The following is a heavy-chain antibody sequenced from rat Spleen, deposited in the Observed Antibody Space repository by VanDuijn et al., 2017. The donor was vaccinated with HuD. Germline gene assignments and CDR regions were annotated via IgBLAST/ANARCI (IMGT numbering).Heavy chain of an antibody. CDR3: TREEGSGWFAY. J-gene: IGHJ3*01. V-gene: IGHV2S30*01. D-gene: IGHD1-11*01. Sequence: QVQLKESGPGLVQSSQTLSLTCNVSGFSLSGNIVHWVRQPPGKGLEWMGRMRFDGDTRYNSVLKSRLGISRDTSKSQVFLKRNGLQTEDTAIYYGTREEGSGWFAYWGQGTLVTVSS. CDR2: MRFDGDT. CDR1: GFSLSGNI.